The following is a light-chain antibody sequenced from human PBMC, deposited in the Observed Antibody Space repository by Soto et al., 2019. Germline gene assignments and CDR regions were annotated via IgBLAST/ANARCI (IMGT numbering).Light chain of an antibody. Sequence: EIVLTQSPGTLSLSPGERATLSCRASHSVSRTYLAWYQQKPGQAPRLLIYDAFNRATGIPARFSGSGSGTDFTLTISSLEPEDFAVYYCQQRSNWPPITFGQGTRREIK. J-gene: IGKJ5*01. CDR3: QQRSNWPPIT. CDR2: DAF. CDR1: HSVSRTY. V-gene: IGKV3-11*01.